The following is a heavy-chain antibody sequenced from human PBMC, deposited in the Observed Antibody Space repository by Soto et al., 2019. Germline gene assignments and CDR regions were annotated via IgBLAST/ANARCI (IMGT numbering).Heavy chain of an antibody. CDR2: INPNSGGT. CDR1: GYTFTGYY. V-gene: IGHV1-2*02. CDR3: ARDKQQLVAGYYYYGMDV. Sequence: ASVKVSCKASGYTFTGYYMHWVRQAPGQGLEWMGWINPNSGGTNYAQKFQGRVTMTRDTSISTAYMELSRLRSDDTAVYYCARDKQQLVAGYYYYGMDVWGQGTTVTVS. J-gene: IGHJ6*02. D-gene: IGHD6-13*01.